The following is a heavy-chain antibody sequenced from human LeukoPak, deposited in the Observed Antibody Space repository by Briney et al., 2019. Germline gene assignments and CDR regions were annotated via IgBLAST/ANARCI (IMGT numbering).Heavy chain of an antibody. D-gene: IGHD6-19*01. Sequence: GGSLRLSCAASGFTFRSYAMSWVRQAPGKGLEWVSGISGSGDSTYYADSVKGRFTISRDNAKNSLYLQMNSLRAEDTAVYYCARVSIAVAPDFDYWGQGTLVTVSS. J-gene: IGHJ4*02. CDR3: ARVSIAVAPDFDY. CDR1: GFTFRSYA. CDR2: ISGSGDST. V-gene: IGHV3-23*01.